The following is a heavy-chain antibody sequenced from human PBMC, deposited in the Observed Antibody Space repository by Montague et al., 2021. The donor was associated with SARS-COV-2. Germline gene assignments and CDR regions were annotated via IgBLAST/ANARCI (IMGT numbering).Heavy chain of an antibody. CDR2: IYWDYDT. V-gene: IGHV2-5*02. D-gene: IGHD3-22*01. CDR3: AHRRYDSNGDSFDF. Sequence: PALVKPTQTLTLTCTLSGFSLVTSGEAVGWFRQPPGKAPEWLGLIYWDYDTRYSPSLKCRITITKDISKNEVVLTLTNMDPVDTATYYCAHRRYDSNGDSFDFWGQGTVVTVSS. J-gene: IGHJ3*01. CDR1: GFSLVTSGEA.